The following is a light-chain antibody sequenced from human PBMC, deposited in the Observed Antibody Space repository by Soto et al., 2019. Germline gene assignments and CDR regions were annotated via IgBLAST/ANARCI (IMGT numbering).Light chain of an antibody. V-gene: IGLV1-40*01. Sequence: QPVLTQPPSVSGAPGQRVTISCTGSSSNIGAGYDVHWYQQLPGTAPKLLIYGNSNRPSGVPDRFSGSKSGTSASLAITGLQAEDEADYYCQSYDSSLSASFGTGTQLTAL. CDR3: QSYDSSLSAS. CDR1: SSNIGAGYD. CDR2: GNS. J-gene: IGLJ1*01.